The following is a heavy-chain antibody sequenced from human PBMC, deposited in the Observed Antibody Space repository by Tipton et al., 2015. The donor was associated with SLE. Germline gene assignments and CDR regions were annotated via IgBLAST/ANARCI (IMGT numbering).Heavy chain of an antibody. V-gene: IGHV3-9*01. Sequence: SLRLSCAATGFSFDDFALQWVRQAPGKGLEWGSGIGWNSGYIAYADSVRGRFTISRDNAKNSLFLQMNSLRPEDTAFYYCVRVGTPYYYMDVWGKGTTVTVSS. J-gene: IGHJ6*03. CDR1: GFSFDDFA. CDR3: VRVGTPYYYMDV. CDR2: IGWNSGYI. D-gene: IGHD7-27*01.